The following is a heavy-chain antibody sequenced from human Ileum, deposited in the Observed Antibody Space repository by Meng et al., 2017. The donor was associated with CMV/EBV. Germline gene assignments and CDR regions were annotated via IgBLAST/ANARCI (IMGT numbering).Heavy chain of an antibody. CDR1: GGSLGSSAYY. CDR3: AGGIKTGIVDY. CDR2: IYYSGST. J-gene: IGHJ4*02. V-gene: IGHV4-39*07. D-gene: IGHD3-9*01. Sequence: QESGAGLVKPSETLSLTCTVSGGSLGSSAYYWGWIRQPPGKGLEWIATIYYSGSTYYNPSLKTPVTISVDTSKNQFSLRLSSVTAADTAVYYCAGGIKTGIVDYWGQGTLVTVSS.